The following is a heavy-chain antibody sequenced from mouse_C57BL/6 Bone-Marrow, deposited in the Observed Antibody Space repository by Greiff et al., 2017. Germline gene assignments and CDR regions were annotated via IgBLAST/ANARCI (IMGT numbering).Heavy chain of an antibody. V-gene: IGHV1-4*01. D-gene: IGHD2-3*01. CDR3: TRDGYYVYYAMDY. J-gene: IGHJ4*01. CDR1: GYTFTSYT. Sequence: QVQLQQSGAELARPGASVKMSCKASGYTFTSYTMHWVKQRPGQGLEWIGYINPSSGYTKYNQKFKGKVTLTADKSSSTAYMQLSSLKSEDSAVYSGTRDGYYVYYAMDYGGQGTSVTVSA. CDR2: INPSSGYT.